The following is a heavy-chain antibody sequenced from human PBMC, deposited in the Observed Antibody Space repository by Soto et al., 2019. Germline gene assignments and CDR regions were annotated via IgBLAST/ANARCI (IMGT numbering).Heavy chain of an antibody. CDR2: ISAYNGNT. Sequence: GASVKVSCKASGYTFTSYGISWVRQAPGQGLEWMGWISAYNGNTNYAQKLQGRVTMTTDTSTSTAYMELRSLRSDDTAVYYCARFLPPMTTVTDGRGDIDYWGQGTLVTVSS. CDR1: GYTFTSYG. J-gene: IGHJ4*02. CDR3: ARFLPPMTTVTDGRGDIDY. V-gene: IGHV1-18*01. D-gene: IGHD4-17*01.